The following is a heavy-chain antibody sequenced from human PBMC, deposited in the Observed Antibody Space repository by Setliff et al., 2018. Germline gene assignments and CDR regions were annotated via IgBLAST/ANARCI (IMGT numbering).Heavy chain of an antibody. D-gene: IGHD4-17*01. CDR1: GDSISSYY. V-gene: IGHV4-59*12. Sequence: SETLSLTCTVSGDSISSYYWSWIRQPPGKGLEWIGYIYYSGSTNYNPSLKSRVTMSVATFENHFSLKLTSVTAADTAMYYCARVYGENDLPDIWGQGTMVTVSS. CDR2: IYYSGST. J-gene: IGHJ3*02. CDR3: ARVYGENDLPDI.